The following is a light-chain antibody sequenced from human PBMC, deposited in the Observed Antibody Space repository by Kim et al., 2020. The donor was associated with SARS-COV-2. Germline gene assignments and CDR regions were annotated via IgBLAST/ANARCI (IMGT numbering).Light chain of an antibody. CDR1: RLGDKY. CDR2: QGD. J-gene: IGLJ2*01. CDR3: QAWDSTTAI. V-gene: IGLV3-1*01. Sequence: SVSPGQTVLISCFGERLGDKYAFWYQLKSGQSPVLVIYQGDKRPSGIPARFSGSLSGNTATLTISGTQPMDEADYYCQAWDSTTAIFGGGTQLTVL.